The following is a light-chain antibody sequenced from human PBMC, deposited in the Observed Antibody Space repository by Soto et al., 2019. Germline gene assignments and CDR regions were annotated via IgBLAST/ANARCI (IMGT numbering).Light chain of an antibody. CDR2: DDS. Sequence: SYELTQPPSVSVAPGQTARITCGGNNIGSKSVHWYQQKPGQAPVLVVYDDSDRPSGIPEQFSGSNSGNTATLTISRVEAGDEADYYCQVWDSSSDHPGVVFGGGTKLTVL. CDR3: QVWDSSSDHPGVV. CDR1: NIGSKS. J-gene: IGLJ2*01. V-gene: IGLV3-21*02.